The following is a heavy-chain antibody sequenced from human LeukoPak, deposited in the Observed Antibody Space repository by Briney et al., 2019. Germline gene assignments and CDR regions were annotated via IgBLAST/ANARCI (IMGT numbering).Heavy chain of an antibody. D-gene: IGHD6-13*01. V-gene: IGHV2-5*02. CDR1: GFSLSISGVA. CDR3: AHNGDDSSRNWFDT. CDR2: MYWDDDK. J-gene: IGHJ5*02. Sequence: SGPTLVKPTQTLRLTCTFSGFSLSISGVAVGWIRQPPGKALEWLALMYWDDDKRYSPSLKSRLTVTKDTSKNQVVLTMTNMDPVDTATYYCAHNGDDSSRNWFDTWGQGILVTVSS.